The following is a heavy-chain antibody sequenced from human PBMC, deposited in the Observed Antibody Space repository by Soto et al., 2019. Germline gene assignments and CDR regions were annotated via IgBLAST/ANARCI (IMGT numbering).Heavy chain of an antibody. J-gene: IGHJ5*02. CDR1: GFTFSSYA. CDR2: ISYDGSNK. D-gene: IGHD4-17*01. Sequence: QVQLVESGGGVVQPGRSLRLSCAASGFTFSSYAMHWVRQAPGKGLEWVAVISYDGSNKYYADSVKGRFTISRDNSKNPLYLQMTSLRAEDTAVYYCAREDGDYVLSPLFDPWGQGSVVTVSS. CDR3: AREDGDYVLSPLFDP. V-gene: IGHV3-30-3*01.